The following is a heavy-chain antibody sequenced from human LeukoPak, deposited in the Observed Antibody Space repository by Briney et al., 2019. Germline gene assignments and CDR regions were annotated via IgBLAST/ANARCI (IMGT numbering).Heavy chain of an antibody. J-gene: IGHJ4*02. CDR2: ISAYNGNT. V-gene: IGHV1-18*01. D-gene: IGHD3-22*01. CDR3: ARDPAHYYDSRADGY. CDR1: GYTCTSYG. Sequence: GASVKVSCKTSGYTCTSYGISWVRQAPGQRLEWMGWISAYNGNTNYAQKLQGRVTMTTDRSTSTAYMELRSVRSDDTAVYYCARDPAHYYDSRADGYWGQGTLVTVSS.